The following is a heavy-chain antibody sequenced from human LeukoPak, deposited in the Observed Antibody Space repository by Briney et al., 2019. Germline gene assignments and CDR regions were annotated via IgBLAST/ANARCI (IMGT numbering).Heavy chain of an antibody. D-gene: IGHD3-10*01. CDR3: AKDGSYYGSGSYLDY. V-gene: IGHV3-30*02. CDR1: GFTFSSYG. Sequence: PGGSLRLSCAASGFTFSSYGMHWVRQAPGKGLEWAAFIRYDGSNKYYADSVKGRFTISRDNSKNMLYLQMNSLRAEDTAVYYCAKDGSYYGSGSYLDYWGQGTLVTVSS. J-gene: IGHJ4*02. CDR2: IRYDGSNK.